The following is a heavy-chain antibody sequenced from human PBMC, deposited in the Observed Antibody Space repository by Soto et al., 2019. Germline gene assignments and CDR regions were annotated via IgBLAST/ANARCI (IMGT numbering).Heavy chain of an antibody. Sequence: ASVKVSCKASGYTFTGYYMHWVRQAPGQGLEWMGWINPNSGGTNYAQKFQGRVTMTRDTSISTAYMELSRLRSGDTAVYYCARGRGSSWYEDYFDYWGQGTLVTVSS. V-gene: IGHV1-2*02. J-gene: IGHJ4*02. D-gene: IGHD6-13*01. CDR1: GYTFTGYY. CDR2: INPNSGGT. CDR3: ARGRGSSWYEDYFDY.